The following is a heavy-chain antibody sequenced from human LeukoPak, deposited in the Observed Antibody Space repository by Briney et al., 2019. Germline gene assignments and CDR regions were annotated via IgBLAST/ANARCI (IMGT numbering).Heavy chain of an antibody. J-gene: IGHJ4*02. Sequence: GRSLRLSCAASGFIFSSYGMHWVRQAPGKGLEWVAVISYDGSNKYYADSVKGRFTISRDNSKNTLYLQMNSLRAEDTAVYYCGKDGFDYWGQGTLVTVS. CDR3: GKDGFDY. V-gene: IGHV3-30*18. CDR1: GFIFSSYG. CDR2: ISYDGSNK.